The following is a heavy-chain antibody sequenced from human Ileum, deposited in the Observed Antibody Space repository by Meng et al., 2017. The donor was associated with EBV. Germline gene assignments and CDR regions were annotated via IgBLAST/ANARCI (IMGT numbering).Heavy chain of an antibody. J-gene: IGHJ2*01. CDR3: ARDSGYTRSWSGDY. Sequence: ELVQSGSQLKKPGAHVNVSCKASGSTFTRNVINVVRQAPGQGLEWMGWISTNTGNPTYAQGFAGRFVFSLDASVSTAYLQISGLKAEDTAIYYCARDSGYTRSWSGDYWGRGTLVTVSS. D-gene: IGHD6-13*01. CDR1: GSTFTRNV. CDR2: ISTNTGNP. V-gene: IGHV7-4-1*02.